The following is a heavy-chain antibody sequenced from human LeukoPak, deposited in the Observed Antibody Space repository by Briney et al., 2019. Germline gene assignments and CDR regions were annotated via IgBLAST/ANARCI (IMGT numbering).Heavy chain of an antibody. Sequence: SVKVSCKASGGTFSSYAISWVRQAPGQGLEWMGGIIPIFGTANYAQKFQGRVTITADESTSTAYMELSSLRSEDTAVYYCASSDVIHSGYAFGIDYWGQGTLVTVPS. CDR2: IIPIFGTA. J-gene: IGHJ4*02. CDR3: ASSDVIHSGYAFGIDY. CDR1: GGTFSSYA. V-gene: IGHV1-69*13. D-gene: IGHD5-12*01.